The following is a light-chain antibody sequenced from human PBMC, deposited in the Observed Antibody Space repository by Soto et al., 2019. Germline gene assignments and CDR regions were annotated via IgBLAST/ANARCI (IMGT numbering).Light chain of an antibody. CDR2: AVT. CDR3: SSYAGSGNVPYV. J-gene: IGLJ1*01. Sequence: QSVLTQPPSASGSPGQSVTISCTGTSSDVGGYDYVSWYQQHPGKAPKLMIYAVTKRPSGVPDRFSGSKSGNTASLTVSGLQAEDEADYYCSSYAGSGNVPYVFGTGTKLTVL. CDR1: SSDVGGYDY. V-gene: IGLV2-8*01.